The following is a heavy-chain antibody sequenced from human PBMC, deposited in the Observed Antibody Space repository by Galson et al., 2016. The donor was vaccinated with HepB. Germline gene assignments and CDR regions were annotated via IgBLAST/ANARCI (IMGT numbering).Heavy chain of an antibody. J-gene: IGHJ3*02. CDR3: VRWGLNDASDI. V-gene: IGHV3-74*01. Sequence: SLRLSCAASEFSFIIYWMHWVRQAPGKGLVWVSGMNTDGSSTVYADSVKGRFTISRDNAKNTLFLQMNSLRVEDTAVYYCVRWGLNDASDIWGQGTMVTVSS. CDR2: MNTDGSST. CDR1: EFSFIIYW. D-gene: IGHD2-21*02.